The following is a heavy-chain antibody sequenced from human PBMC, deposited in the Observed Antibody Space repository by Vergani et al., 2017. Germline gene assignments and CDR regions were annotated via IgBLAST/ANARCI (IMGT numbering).Heavy chain of an antibody. CDR3: TRPRGYGSGTYDDY. D-gene: IGHD3-10*01. CDR1: GFTFSASA. V-gene: IGHV3-73*02. Sequence: EVQLVESGGGLVQPGGSLKLSCAASGFTFSASAMHWVRQAFGKGLEWFGRIRSKGNNYATTYAASVTGRFSISRDDSKNTAYLQMNSLKTEDTAVYYCTRPRGYGSGTYDDYWGQGTLVTVSS. J-gene: IGHJ4*02. CDR2: IRSKGNNYAT.